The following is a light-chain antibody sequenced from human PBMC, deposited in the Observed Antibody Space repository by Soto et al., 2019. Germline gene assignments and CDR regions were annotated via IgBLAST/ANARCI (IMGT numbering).Light chain of an antibody. CDR3: QQLNSYQFT. CDR1: QGISSY. J-gene: IGKJ3*01. Sequence: IQLTQSPSSLSASVGDRVTITCRASQGISSYLAWYQQKPGKALKLLIYAASTLQSGVPSRFSGSGSGTDFTLTISSLQPEDFATYYCQQLNSYQFTFGPGTKVDIK. CDR2: AAS. V-gene: IGKV1-9*01.